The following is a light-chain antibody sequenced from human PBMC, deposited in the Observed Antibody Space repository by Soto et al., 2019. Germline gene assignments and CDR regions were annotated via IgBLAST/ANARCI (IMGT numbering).Light chain of an antibody. V-gene: IGLV2-23*02. CDR2: GVT. CDR1: SSNIDVFDL. CDR3: CSYAGFTTYV. Sequence: QSVLTQPASVSGSPGQSITISCTGTSSNIDVFDLVSWYRQRPGKPPKLMIYGVTKRPSGVSDRFSGSKSGNTASLTISGLQAEDEDDYYCCSYAGFTTYVFGSGTKLTVL. J-gene: IGLJ1*01.